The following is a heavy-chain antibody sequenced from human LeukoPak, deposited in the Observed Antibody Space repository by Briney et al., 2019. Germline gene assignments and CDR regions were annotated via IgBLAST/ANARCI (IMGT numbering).Heavy chain of an antibody. CDR1: GFTFSDYY. Sequence: GGSLRLSCAASGFTFSDYYMSWIRQAPGKGLEWLSYISSSGYTIYYADSVKGRFTISRDNANNSLYLQMNSLRAEDTAVYYCARYCSSTSGYTPSDVYDIWGQGTMVTVSS. V-gene: IGHV3-11*04. J-gene: IGHJ3*02. CDR3: ARYCSSTSGYTPSDVYDI. CDR2: ISSSGYTI. D-gene: IGHD2-2*02.